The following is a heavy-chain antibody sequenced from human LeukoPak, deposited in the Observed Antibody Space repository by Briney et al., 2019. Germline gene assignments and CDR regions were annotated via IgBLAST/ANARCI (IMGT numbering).Heavy chain of an antibody. J-gene: IGHJ6*02. CDR2: IYYSGST. V-gene: IGHV4-59*11. Sequence: SETLSLTCTVSGGSISSHYWTWIRQPPGKGLEWIGYIYYSGSTYYNPSLKSRVTISVDTSKNQFSLKLSSVTAADTAVYYCARDRMVRGIYGYGMDVWGQGTTVTVSS. CDR1: GGSISSHY. CDR3: ARDRMVRGIYGYGMDV. D-gene: IGHD3-10*01.